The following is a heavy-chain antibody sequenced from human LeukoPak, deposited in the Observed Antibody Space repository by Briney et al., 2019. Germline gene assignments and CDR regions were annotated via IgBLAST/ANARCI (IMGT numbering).Heavy chain of an antibody. J-gene: IGHJ4*02. CDR1: GFTFSSYA. V-gene: IGHV3-23*01. Sequence: GGSLRLSCAASGFTFSSYAMSWVRQAPGKGLEWVSAISGSSSSTYYAGSVKGRFTVFRDNSKNTVYLQMNSLRADDTAEYYCAKDMGEDGSYFLDYWDQGTLVTVSS. D-gene: IGHD1-26*01. CDR3: AKDMGEDGSYFLDY. CDR2: ISGSSSST.